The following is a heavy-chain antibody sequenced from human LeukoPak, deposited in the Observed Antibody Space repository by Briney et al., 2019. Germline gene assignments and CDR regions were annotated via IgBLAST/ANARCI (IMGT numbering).Heavy chain of an antibody. V-gene: IGHV1-2*02. J-gene: IGHJ6*02. D-gene: IGHD2-2*01. CDR2: IDTNSGGR. Sequence: ASVKVSCKAAGYTFTCYYMHWGRQAPGQGLGRKGWIDTNSGGRNNAQKFQGRVTMTRDTSISTAYMELSRLRSDDTAVYYCATTAYCSSTSCNDPYYYYYGMDVWGQGTTVTVSS. CDR3: ATTAYCSSTSCNDPYYYYYGMDV. CDR1: GYTFTCYY.